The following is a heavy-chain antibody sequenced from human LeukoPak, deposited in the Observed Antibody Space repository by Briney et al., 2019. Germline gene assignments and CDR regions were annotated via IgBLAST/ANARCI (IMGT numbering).Heavy chain of an antibody. CDR3: ACGEEYIGGIFDY. CDR2: IYYSGST. Sequence: SETLSLTCTVSGASISTYYWSWIRQPPGKGLEWIGYIYYSGSTNYNPSPKSRVTISVDTSKNQFSLKLTSVTAADTAMNYCACGEEYIGGIFDYWGQGTLVTVSS. V-gene: IGHV4-59*01. D-gene: IGHD6-6*01. CDR1: GASISTYY. J-gene: IGHJ4*02.